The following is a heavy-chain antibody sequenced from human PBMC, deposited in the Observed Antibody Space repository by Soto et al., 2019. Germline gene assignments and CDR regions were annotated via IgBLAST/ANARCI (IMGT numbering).Heavy chain of an antibody. V-gene: IGHV1-69*13. D-gene: IGHD3-10*01. CDR3: ARKGITMVRGVIIGINYYYYGMDV. Sequence: GASVKVSCKASGGTFSSYAISWVRQAPGQGLEWMGGIIPIFGTANYAQKFQGRVTITADESTSTAYMELSSLRSEDTAVYYCARKGITMVRGVIIGINYYYYGMDVWGQGTTVTVSS. CDR2: IIPIFGTA. CDR1: GGTFSSYA. J-gene: IGHJ6*02.